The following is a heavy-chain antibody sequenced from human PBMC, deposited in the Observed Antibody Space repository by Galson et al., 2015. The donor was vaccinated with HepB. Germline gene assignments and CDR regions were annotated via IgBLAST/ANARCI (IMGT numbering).Heavy chain of an antibody. J-gene: IGHJ5*02. V-gene: IGHV1-69*02. Sequence: SVKVSCKASGSTFSSYTISWVRQAPGQGLEWMGRIIPILGIANYAQKFQGRVTITADKSTSTAYMELSSLRSEDTAVYYCARLPTIAAAGRSWFDPWGQGTLVTVSS. CDR1: GSTFSSYT. CDR3: ARLPTIAAAGRSWFDP. D-gene: IGHD6-13*01. CDR2: IIPILGIA.